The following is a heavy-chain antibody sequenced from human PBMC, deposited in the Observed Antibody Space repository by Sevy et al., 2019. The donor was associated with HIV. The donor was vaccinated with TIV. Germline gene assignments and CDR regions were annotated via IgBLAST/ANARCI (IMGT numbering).Heavy chain of an antibody. CDR3: ARAPGGGKGPGQCFKH. CDR2: VSARNGDT. V-gene: IGHV1-18*01. CDR1: GYTFTNYL. D-gene: IGHD2-8*02. Sequence: ASVKVSCKTSGYTFTNYLITWVRQAPGQGLEWMGWVSARNGDTKYAQRIQGRVSMTAATSTGTAYMELRSLTSAVTAVYWCARAPGGGKGPGQCFKHWGQGTLVTVSS. J-gene: IGHJ1*01.